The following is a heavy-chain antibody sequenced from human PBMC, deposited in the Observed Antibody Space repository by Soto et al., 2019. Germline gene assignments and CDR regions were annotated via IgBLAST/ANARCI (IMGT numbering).Heavy chain of an antibody. CDR3: ARRKGDYGDPFDY. CDR2: IIPIFGTA. V-gene: IGHV1-69*13. CDR1: GGTFSSYA. J-gene: IGHJ4*02. Sequence: SVKVSCKASGGTFSSYAISWVRQAPGQGLEWMGGIIPIFGTANYAQKFQGRVTITADESTSTAYMELSSLRSEDTAVYYCARRKGDYGDPFDYWGQGTLVTVSS. D-gene: IGHD4-17*01.